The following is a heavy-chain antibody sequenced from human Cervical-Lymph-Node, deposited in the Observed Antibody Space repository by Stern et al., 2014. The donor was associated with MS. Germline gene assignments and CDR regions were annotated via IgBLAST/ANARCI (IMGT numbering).Heavy chain of an antibody. CDR3: ARDPNNDLMVAGTGY. Sequence: QVQLVESGAEVKKPGSSVKVSCKASGGTFSSYAISWVRQAPGQGLEWMGGIIPIFGTANYAQKFQGRVTITADESTSTAHMELSSLRSEDTAVYYCARDPNNDLMVAGTGYWGQGTLVTVSS. CDR1: GGTFSSYA. D-gene: IGHD6-19*01. J-gene: IGHJ4*02. CDR2: IIPIFGTA. V-gene: IGHV1-69*01.